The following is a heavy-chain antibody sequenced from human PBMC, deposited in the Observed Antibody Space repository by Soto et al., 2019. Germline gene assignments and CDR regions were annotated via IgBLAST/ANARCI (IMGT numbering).Heavy chain of an antibody. V-gene: IGHV3-30-3*01. D-gene: IGHD6-19*01. Sequence: PGGSLSLSCAASGFTFRNYAMHWVRQAPGKGLEWVAVISYDGSNKYYADSVKGRFTISRDNSKNTLYLQMNSLRAEDTAVYYCATTTIAVAGPGYFDYWGQGTLVTVSS. CDR3: ATTTIAVAGPGYFDY. CDR2: ISYDGSNK. CDR1: GFTFRNYA. J-gene: IGHJ4*02.